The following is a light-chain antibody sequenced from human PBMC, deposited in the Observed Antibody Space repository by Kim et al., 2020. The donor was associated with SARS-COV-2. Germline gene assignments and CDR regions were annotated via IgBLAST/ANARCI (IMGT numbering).Light chain of an antibody. V-gene: IGLV10-54*01. Sequence: RHTATLNCTGNSNNVGNQGAAWLQQHQGHPPKLLSYRNNNRPSGISERFSASRSGDTASLTITGLQPEDEADYYCSAWDSSLSAWVFGGGTQLTVL. CDR3: SAWDSSLSAWV. CDR2: RNN. CDR1: SNNVGNQG. J-gene: IGLJ2*01.